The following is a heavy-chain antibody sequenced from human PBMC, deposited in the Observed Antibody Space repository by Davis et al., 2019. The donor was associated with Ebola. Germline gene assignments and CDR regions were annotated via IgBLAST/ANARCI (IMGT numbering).Heavy chain of an antibody. CDR2: INAGYGHT. D-gene: IGHD1-1*01. V-gene: IGHV1-3*01. Sequence: AASVTVSCQASGYTFTSYALHWVRQARGQRLEWMGWINAGYGHTKYSETFQDRFTITRDTSSSTVYMELSGLKSEDTAVYYCARDDGTTWYLDNWSQGTLVSVSS. CDR3: ARDDGTTWYLDN. J-gene: IGHJ4*02. CDR1: GYTFTSYA.